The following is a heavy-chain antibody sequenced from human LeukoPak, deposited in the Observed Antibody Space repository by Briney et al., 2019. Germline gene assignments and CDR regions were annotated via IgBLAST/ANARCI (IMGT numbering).Heavy chain of an antibody. V-gene: IGHV3-53*01. D-gene: IGHD2-2*01. J-gene: IGHJ6*03. CDR1: GFTLSSNY. Sequence: GGSLRLSCAASGFTLSSNYMSWVRQAPGKGLEGASVIYSGGSTYYSDSVKGGFTISRDNSKNTLYLQMNSLRAEDTAVYYCARDRLDIVVVPAAMTHYYYYYMDVWGKGTTVTVSS. CDR2: IYSGGST. CDR3: ARDRLDIVVVPAAMTHYYYYYMDV.